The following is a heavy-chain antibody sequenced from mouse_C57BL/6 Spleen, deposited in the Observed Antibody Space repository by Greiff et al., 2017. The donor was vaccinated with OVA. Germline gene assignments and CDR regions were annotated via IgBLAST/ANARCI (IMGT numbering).Heavy chain of an antibody. J-gene: IGHJ2*01. V-gene: IGHV1-26*01. CDR2: INPNNGGT. CDR1: GYTFTDYY. D-gene: IGHD2-1*01. CDR3: ARGAIYYGNYVAFFDY. Sequence: VQLQQSGPELVKPGASVKISCKASGYTFTDYYMNWVKQSHGKSLEWIGDINPNNGGTSYNQKFKGKATLTVDKSSSTAYMELRSLTSEDSAVYYCARGAIYYGNYVAFFDYWGQGTTLTVSS.